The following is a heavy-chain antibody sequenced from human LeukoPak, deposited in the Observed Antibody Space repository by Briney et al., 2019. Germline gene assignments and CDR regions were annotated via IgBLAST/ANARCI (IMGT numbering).Heavy chain of an antibody. CDR3: ARGQFIYGTYNWFDP. CDR2: IYYSGNT. J-gene: IGHJ5*02. CDR1: GGSISNYY. D-gene: IGHD3-10*01. Sequence: SETLSLTCTVSGGSISNYYWGWIRQAPGKGLEWIGSIYYSGNTYYNSSLKSRVTISLDTSKNQVSLKLSSVTAADTAAYYCARGQFIYGTYNWFDPWGQGTLVTVSS. V-gene: IGHV4-39*07.